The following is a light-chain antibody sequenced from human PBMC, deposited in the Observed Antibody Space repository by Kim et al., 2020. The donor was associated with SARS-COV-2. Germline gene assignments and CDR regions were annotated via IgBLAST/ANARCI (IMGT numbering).Light chain of an antibody. CDR2: EAS. Sequence: SWSPGDAATLSCRASQSIRAYLAWYQQKPGQAPRLLSYEASKRATGIPAKFSGSGSGTDFTLTISGLESEDFAVYFCQQRSNWLTFGGGTKVDIK. CDR1: QSIRAY. J-gene: IGKJ4*01. V-gene: IGKV3-11*01. CDR3: QQRSNWLT.